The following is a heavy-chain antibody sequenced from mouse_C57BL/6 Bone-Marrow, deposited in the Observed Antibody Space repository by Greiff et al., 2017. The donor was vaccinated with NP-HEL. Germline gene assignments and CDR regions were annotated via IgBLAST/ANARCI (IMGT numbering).Heavy chain of an antibody. CDR3: VSLCTATGKGAQFAY. Sequence: EVQLQQSGPELVKPGASVKISCKASGYTFTDYYMNWVKQSHGKSLEWIGDINPNNGGTSYNPKFKGKATLTVEKSSSTAYLALRSLTSADSAVYTGVSLCTATGKGAQFAYWGQGTPLTVSA. V-gene: IGHV1-26*01. D-gene: IGHD1-1*01. CDR2: INPNNGGT. J-gene: IGHJ2*01. CDR1: GYTFTDYY.